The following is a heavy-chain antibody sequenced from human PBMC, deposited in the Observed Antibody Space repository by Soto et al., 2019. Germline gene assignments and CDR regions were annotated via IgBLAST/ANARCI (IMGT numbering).Heavy chain of an antibody. CDR2: ISYDGSNK. D-gene: IGHD6-6*01. J-gene: IGHJ4*02. V-gene: IGHV3-30-3*01. CDR1: GFTFSSYA. Sequence: QVQLVESGGGVVQPGRSLRLSCAVSGFTFSSYAMHWVRQAPGKGLEWVAVISYDGSNKYYADSVKGRFTISRDNSKNTLYLQMNSLRAEDTAVDYCARELELVLDYWGQGTLVSVYS. CDR3: ARELELVLDY.